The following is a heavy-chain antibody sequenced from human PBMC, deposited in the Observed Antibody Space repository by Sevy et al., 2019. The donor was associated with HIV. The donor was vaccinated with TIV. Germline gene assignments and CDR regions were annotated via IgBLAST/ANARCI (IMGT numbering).Heavy chain of an antibody. CDR2: INPNSGCT. V-gene: IGHV1-2*06. CDR1: GYTFTGYY. Sequence: ASVKVSCKASGYTFTGYYMHWVRQAPGQGLEWMGRINPNSGCTNYAQKFQGRVTMTRDTSISTAYMELSRLRSDDTAVYYCARDRDFDVGFDYWGQGTLVTVSS. CDR3: ARDRDFDVGFDY. D-gene: IGHD1-26*01. J-gene: IGHJ4*02.